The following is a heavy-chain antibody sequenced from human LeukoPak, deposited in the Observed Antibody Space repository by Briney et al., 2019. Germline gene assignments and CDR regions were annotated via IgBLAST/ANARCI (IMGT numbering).Heavy chain of an antibody. D-gene: IGHD3-10*01. J-gene: IGHJ4*02. V-gene: IGHV5-51*01. Sequence: GESLKISCKGSGYRFTSYSIGWVRQIPGKGLEWMGIIYPGDSDTRYSPSFQGQVTISADKSISTAYLQWSSLKALDTAMYYCARRITMVRGLLALDHWGQGTLVTVSS. CDR3: ARRITMVRGLLALDH. CDR1: GYRFTSYS. CDR2: IYPGDSDT.